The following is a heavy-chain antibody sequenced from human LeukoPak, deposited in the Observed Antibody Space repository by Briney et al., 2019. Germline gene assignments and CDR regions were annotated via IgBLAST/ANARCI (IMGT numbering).Heavy chain of an antibody. CDR1: GYSISNGYC. J-gene: IGHJ4*02. Sequence: PPKTLSLTCAVSGYSISNGYCCGSTRHPPGKGLEWIGLMHYSGSTYYNPSLKSRVTISRDTSKNQFSLNLNSVTAADTAVYYCAREGVTTDYWGQGTLVTVSS. CDR2: MHYSGST. D-gene: IGHD2-21*02. V-gene: IGHV4-38-2*02. CDR3: AREGVTTDY.